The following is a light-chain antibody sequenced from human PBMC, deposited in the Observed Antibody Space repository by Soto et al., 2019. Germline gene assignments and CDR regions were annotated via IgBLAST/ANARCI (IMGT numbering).Light chain of an antibody. CDR1: SSDVGGYKY. Sequence: QSVLTQPASVSGSPGQSITISCTGTSSDVGGYKYVSWYQQHPGKAPNLMIYDVSNRPSGVSNRFSGSKSGNTASLTISGLQGEDEADYYCSSYTRSSTLVVFGGGTKLTVL. J-gene: IGLJ2*01. V-gene: IGLV2-14*01. CDR3: SSYTRSSTLVV. CDR2: DVS.